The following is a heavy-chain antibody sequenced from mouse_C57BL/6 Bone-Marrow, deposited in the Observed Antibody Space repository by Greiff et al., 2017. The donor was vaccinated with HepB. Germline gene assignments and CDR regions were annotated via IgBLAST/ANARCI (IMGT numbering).Heavy chain of an antibody. CDR2: ISNGGGST. CDR3: ARHPPLYYVSSYGYFDV. V-gene: IGHV5-12*01. CDR1: GFTFSDYY. J-gene: IGHJ1*03. D-gene: IGHD1-1*01. Sequence: EVKLMESGGGLVQPGGSLKLSCAASGFTFSDYYMYWVRQTPEKRLEWVAYISNGGGSTYYPDTVKGRFTISRDNAKNTLYLQMSRLKSEDTAMYYCARHPPLYYVSSYGYFDVWGTGTTVTVSS.